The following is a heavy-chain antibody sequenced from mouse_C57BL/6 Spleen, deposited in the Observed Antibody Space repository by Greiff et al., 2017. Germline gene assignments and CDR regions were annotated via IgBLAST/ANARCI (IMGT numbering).Heavy chain of an antibody. CDR1: GYTFTSYT. V-gene: IGHV1-4*01. Sequence: VQLQQSGAELARPGASVKMSCKASGYTFTSYTMHWVKQRPGPGLEWIGYINPSSGSTKYNQKFTDKATLTADTSSSTAYMQLRSLTSEATAVYYCATNYVGFDYWGQGTTLTVSS. D-gene: IGHD2-1*01. J-gene: IGHJ2*01. CDR3: ATNYVGFDY. CDR2: INPSSGST.